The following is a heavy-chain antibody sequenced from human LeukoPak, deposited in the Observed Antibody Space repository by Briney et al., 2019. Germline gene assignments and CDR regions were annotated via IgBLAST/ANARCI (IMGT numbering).Heavy chain of an antibody. D-gene: IGHD5-12*01. CDR3: ARDRGYSGYENDY. V-gene: IGHV3-11*04. CDR2: ISSSGSTI. Sequence: PRGSLRLSCAASGFTLSDYYMSWIRHAPEKGLGWVSYISSSGSTIYYADSVKGRFAISRDNAKNSLYLQMNSLRAEDTAVYYCARDRGYSGYENDYWGQGTLVTVSS. J-gene: IGHJ4*02. CDR1: GFTLSDYY.